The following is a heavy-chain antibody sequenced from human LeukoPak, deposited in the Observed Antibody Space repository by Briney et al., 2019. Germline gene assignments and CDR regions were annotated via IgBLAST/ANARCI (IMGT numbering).Heavy chain of an antibody. D-gene: IGHD3-22*01. CDR1: GYTFTSYD. J-gene: IGHJ4*02. Sequence: ASVKVSCKASGYTFTSYDINWVRQATGQGLEWMGWMNPNSGNTGYAQKFQGRVTMTRNTSISTAYMELSSLRSEDTAVYYCARMDYYDSSGYYPSDNWGQGTLVTVSS. CDR3: ARMDYYDSSGYYPSDN. CDR2: MNPNSGNT. V-gene: IGHV1-8*01.